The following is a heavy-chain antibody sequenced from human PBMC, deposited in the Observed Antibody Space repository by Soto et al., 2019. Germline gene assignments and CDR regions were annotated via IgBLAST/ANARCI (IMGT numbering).Heavy chain of an antibody. V-gene: IGHV4-34*01. CDR2: INHSGST. J-gene: IGHJ4*02. D-gene: IGHD6-6*01. Sequence: SLTCAVYGGSFSGYYWSWIRQPPGKGLEWIGEINHSGSTNYNPSLKSRVTISVDTSKNQFSLKLSSVTAADTAVYYCARGIAARPVDYFDYWGQGTLVTVSS. CDR3: ARGIAARPVDYFDY. CDR1: GGSFSGYY.